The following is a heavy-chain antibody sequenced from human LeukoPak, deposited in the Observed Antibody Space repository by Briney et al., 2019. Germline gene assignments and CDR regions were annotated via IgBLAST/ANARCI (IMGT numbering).Heavy chain of an antibody. J-gene: IGHJ4*02. CDR3: ARDVGSGWFDY. V-gene: IGHV3-7*01. D-gene: IGHD6-19*01. Sequence: GGSLRLSCAASGFTFSSYWMSWVRQAPGKGLEWVANIKQDGSEKDYVDSVKGRFTISRDNAKNLLYLQMNSLRAEDTAVYYRARDVGSGWFDYWGQEILVTVSS. CDR1: GFTFSSYW. CDR2: IKQDGSEK.